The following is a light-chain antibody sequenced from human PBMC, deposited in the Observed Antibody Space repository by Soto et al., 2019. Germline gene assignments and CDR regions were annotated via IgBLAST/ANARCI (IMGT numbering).Light chain of an antibody. CDR1: KNDIGVYDF. CDR3: KSYAGSNTYV. V-gene: IGLV2-8*01. Sequence: QSALTQPPSASGSPGQSVTISCTGTKNDIGVYDFVSWYQHHPGKAPRLIISEVVQRPSGVPDRFSGSKSVNTASLTGSGLQAADEADYCCKSYAGSNTYVFGSGTTLPVL. CDR2: EVV. J-gene: IGLJ1*01.